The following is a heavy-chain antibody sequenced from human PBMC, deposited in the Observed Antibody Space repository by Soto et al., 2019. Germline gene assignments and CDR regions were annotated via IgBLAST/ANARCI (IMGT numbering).Heavy chain of an antibody. J-gene: IGHJ6*02. Sequence: QVQLQESGPGLVKPSQTLSLTCTVSVRYISIGGYYWSWIRPHTGNGLEWIGYIYYSGSTYYNPSLMSRVTISVDTFKNQFSLKMSSVKPADTAVYYCAREGNRERLNYYYYGMDFWGQGTTVTVSS. CDR2: IYYSGST. D-gene: IGHD1-26*01. CDR1: VRYISIGGYY. CDR3: AREGNRERLNYYYYGMDF. V-gene: IGHV4-31*03.